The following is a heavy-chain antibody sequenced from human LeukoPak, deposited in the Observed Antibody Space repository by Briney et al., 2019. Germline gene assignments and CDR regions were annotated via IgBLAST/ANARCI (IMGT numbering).Heavy chain of an antibody. CDR3: AKNPPLRGSSSWNDY. J-gene: IGHJ4*02. CDR1: AFIFSSYG. CDR2: IRYDGSNE. D-gene: IGHD6-13*01. Sequence: GGSLRLSCTASAFIFSSYGMHWVRQAPGKGLEWVAFIRYDGSNEFFVDSVKGRFTISRDNSENTLYLQMNSLRAEDTAVYYCAKNPPLRGSSSWNDYWGQGTLVTVSS. V-gene: IGHV3-30*02.